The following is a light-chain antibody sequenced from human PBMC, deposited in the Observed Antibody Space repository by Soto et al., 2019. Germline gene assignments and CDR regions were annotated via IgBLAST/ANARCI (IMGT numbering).Light chain of an antibody. CDR3: QQYGASPLT. CDR1: QSVSSDY. Sequence: EIVLTQSPGTLSLSPGDRATLSCRASQSVSSDYVAWYRQKPGQTPNVLIYRASIRATGIPDRFSGSGSGTDFTLTISRLETEDFAVYYCQQYGASPLTFGGGTKVEIK. J-gene: IGKJ4*01. CDR2: RAS. V-gene: IGKV3-20*01.